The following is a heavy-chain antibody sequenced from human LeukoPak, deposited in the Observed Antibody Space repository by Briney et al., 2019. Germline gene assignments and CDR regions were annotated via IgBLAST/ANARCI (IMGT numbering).Heavy chain of an antibody. CDR2: INPNSGGT. D-gene: IGHD3-22*01. J-gene: IGHJ5*02. CDR3: ARDDSSS. Sequence: XXWVRQXPXQGLEWMGWINPNSGGTNYAQKFQGRVTMTRDTSISTAYMELSRLRSDDTAVYYCARDDSSSWGQGTLVTVSS. V-gene: IGHV1-2*02.